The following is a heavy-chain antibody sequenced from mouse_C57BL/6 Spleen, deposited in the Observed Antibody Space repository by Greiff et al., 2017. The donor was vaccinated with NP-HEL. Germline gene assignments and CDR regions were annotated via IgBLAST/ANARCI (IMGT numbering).Heavy chain of an antibody. CDR3: TRCYGYLFDY. D-gene: IGHD1-1*02. CDR2: IDPETGGT. J-gene: IGHJ2*01. V-gene: IGHV1-15*01. Sequence: VQLQQSGAELVRPGASVTLSCKASGYTFTDYEMHWVKQTPVHGLEWIGAIDPETGGTAYNQKFKGKAILTADKSSSTAYMELRSLTSEDSAVYYCTRCYGYLFDYWGKGTTLTVSS. CDR1: GYTFTDYE.